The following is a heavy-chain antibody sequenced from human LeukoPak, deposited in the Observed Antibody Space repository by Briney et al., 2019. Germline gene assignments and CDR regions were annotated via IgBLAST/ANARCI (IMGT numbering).Heavy chain of an antibody. CDR3: ARGGYCSSSNCFANAFDI. CDR1: GFTFSTYS. J-gene: IGHJ3*02. CDR2: ISSTGQTI. Sequence: GGSLRLSCAASGFTFSTYSMNWVRQAPGKGLEWLSYISSTGQTIYSADSVKGRFTISRDNAKNSLFLQMNSLRDEDTSVYYCARGGYCSSSNCFANAFDIWGQGTMVTVSS. D-gene: IGHD2-2*01. V-gene: IGHV3-48*02.